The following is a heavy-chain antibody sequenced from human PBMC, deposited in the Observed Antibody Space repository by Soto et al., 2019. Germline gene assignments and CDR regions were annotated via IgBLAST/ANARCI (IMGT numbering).Heavy chain of an antibody. V-gene: IGHV1-24*01. D-gene: IGHD3-10*01. CDR1: GYTLTELS. CDR2: FDPEDGET. CDR3: ATVLLWFGELTPRDYYFDY. Sequence: EASVKVSCKVSGYTLTELSMHWVRQAPGKGXEWMGGFDPEDGETIYAQKFQGRVTMTEDTSTDTAYMELSSLRSEDTAVYYCATVLLWFGELTPRDYYFDYWGQGTLVTVSS. J-gene: IGHJ4*02.